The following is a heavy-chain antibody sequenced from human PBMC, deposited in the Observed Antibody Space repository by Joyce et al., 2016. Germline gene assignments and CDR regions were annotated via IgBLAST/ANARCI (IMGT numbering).Heavy chain of an antibody. J-gene: IGHJ4*02. V-gene: IGHV4-39*07. CDR3: ARIIVSGAVDY. Sequence: QLLLQESGPGLVKPSETLSLTCTVSGGSINTTHSYWGWIRQPPGKGLEWIAHIYEGGVAYYNSSLQSRITISGDTSSNLFSLDLTSVTAADTATYYCARIIVSGAVDYWGPGTPVTVSS. D-gene: IGHD3-9*01. CDR1: GGSINTTHSY. CDR2: IYEGGVA.